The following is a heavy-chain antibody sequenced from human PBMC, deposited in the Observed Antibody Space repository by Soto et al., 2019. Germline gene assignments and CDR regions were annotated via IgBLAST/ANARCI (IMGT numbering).Heavy chain of an antibody. V-gene: IGHV2-5*01. CDR3: AHRLVIAAAGPLGAFDI. D-gene: IGHD6-13*01. J-gene: IGHJ3*02. CDR2: IYWNDDK. CDR1: GFSLSTSGVG. Sequence: SGPTLVNPTQTLTLTCTFSGFSLSTSGVGVGWIRQPPGEALEWLALIYWNDDKRYSPSLKSRLTITKDTSKNQVVLTMTNMDPVDTATYYCAHRLVIAAAGPLGAFDIWGQGTMVTVSS.